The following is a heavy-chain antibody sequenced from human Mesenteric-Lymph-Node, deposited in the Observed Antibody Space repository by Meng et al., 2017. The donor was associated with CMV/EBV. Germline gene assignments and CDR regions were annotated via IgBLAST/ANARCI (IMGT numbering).Heavy chain of an antibody. CDR2: MYYPGSP. CDR3: ATGGGWAGYNDS. V-gene: IGHV4-59*01. J-gene: IGHJ4*02. D-gene: IGHD5-24*01. Sequence: SQTLSLTCAVYGGSFSGYYWSWIRQSPGKGWGWIGHMYYPGSPNHNPSLKSRLTISVDTSNNQFPLGLTSATAADTAVYYCATGGGWAGYNDSWGQGTLVTVSS. CDR1: GGSFSGYY.